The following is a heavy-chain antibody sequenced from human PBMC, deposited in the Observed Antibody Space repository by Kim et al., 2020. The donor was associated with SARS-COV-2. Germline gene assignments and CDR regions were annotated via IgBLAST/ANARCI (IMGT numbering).Heavy chain of an antibody. CDR3: SSRGYPTNCSGMDV. J-gene: IGHJ6*02. D-gene: IGHD2-15*01. Sequence: AHSDEGRFTISRDNTKNTLYLQMNSLRAEDTAVYYCSSRGYPTNCSGMDVWGQGTTVTVSS. V-gene: IGHV3-23*01.